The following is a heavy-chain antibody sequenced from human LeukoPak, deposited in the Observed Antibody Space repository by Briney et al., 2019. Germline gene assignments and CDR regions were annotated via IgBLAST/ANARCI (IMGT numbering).Heavy chain of an antibody. D-gene: IGHD5-12*01. CDR3: AKDSGYDGPVDSFDY. Sequence: GGSLRLSCAASGFTFNRYAMSWVRQAPGKGLEWVSAISGSGDSTYYADSVKGRCTISRDNSKNTMYVQMNSLRAEDTAVYYCAKDSGYDGPVDSFDYWGQGTLVTVPS. V-gene: IGHV3-23*01. J-gene: IGHJ4*02. CDR1: GFTFNRYA. CDR2: ISGSGDST.